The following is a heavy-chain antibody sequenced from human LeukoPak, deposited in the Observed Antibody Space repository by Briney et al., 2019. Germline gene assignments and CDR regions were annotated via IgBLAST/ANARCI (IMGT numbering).Heavy chain of an antibody. CDR1: GFTFRNYA. J-gene: IGHJ4*02. V-gene: IGHV3-23*01. CDR3: AKGGYSSSNSNFDY. CDR2: IHGSDGST. D-gene: IGHD6-13*01. Sequence: PGGSLRLSCAASGFTFRNYAMSWVRQAPGKGLEWVSAIHGSDGSTYYADSVKGRFSISRDNYKNTLSLQMNSLRAEDTAIYYCAKGGYSSSNSNFDYWGQGTLVTVSS.